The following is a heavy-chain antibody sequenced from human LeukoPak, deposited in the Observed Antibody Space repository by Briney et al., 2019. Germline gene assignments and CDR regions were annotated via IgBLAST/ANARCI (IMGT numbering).Heavy chain of an antibody. CDR1: GGSFSGYY. J-gene: IGHJ4*02. CDR3: ARTPAVGATGLDY. CDR2: INLSGST. Sequence: PSETLSLTCAVYGGSFSGYYWSWIRQPPGKGLEWIGEINLSGSTNYNPSLKSRVTISVDTSKNQFSLKLSSVTAADTAVYYCARTPAVGATGLDYWGQGTLVTVSS. D-gene: IGHD1-26*01. V-gene: IGHV4-34*01.